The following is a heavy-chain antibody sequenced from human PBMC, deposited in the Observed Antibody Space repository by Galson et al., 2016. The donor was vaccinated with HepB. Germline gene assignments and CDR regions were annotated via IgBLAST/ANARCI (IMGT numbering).Heavy chain of an antibody. CDR3: AKDIMPLIRGGIITY. V-gene: IGHV3-9*01. Sequence: SLRLSCAASGFTFDDYAMHWVRQAPGKGLEWVSGISWNSGSIGYADSVKGRFTISRDNAKNSLYLQMNSVRAEDTALYYCAKDIMPLIRGGIITYWGQGTLVTVSS. CDR2: ISWNSGSI. CDR1: GFTFDDYA. D-gene: IGHD3-10*01. J-gene: IGHJ4*02.